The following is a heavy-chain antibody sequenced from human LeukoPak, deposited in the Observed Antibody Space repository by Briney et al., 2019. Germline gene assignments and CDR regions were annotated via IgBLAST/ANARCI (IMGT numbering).Heavy chain of an antibody. CDR2: IYNSGIT. J-gene: IGHJ4*02. V-gene: IGHV4-38-2*01. CDR3: AIGPGYSSGWYLY. D-gene: IGHD6-19*01. CDR1: GYSISSGYY. Sequence: SETLSLTCAVSGYSISSGYYWGWIRQPPGKGLEWIGSIYNSGITYYNTSLKSRFSISVDTSKTQFSLKLSSVTATDTAVYYCAIGPGYSSGWYLYWGQGTLVTVSS.